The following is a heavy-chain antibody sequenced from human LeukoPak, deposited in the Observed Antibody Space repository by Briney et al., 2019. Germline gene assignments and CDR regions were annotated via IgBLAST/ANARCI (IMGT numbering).Heavy chain of an antibody. CDR2: IYYSGST. Sequence: SETLSLTCTVSGGAISSYYWSWIRQPPGKGLECMGYIYYSGSTNYNPSLKSRVTISVDTSKNQFSLKLSSVTAADTAVYYYARHMVVRGVISYMDVWGRGTTVTVSS. D-gene: IGHD3-10*01. CDR3: ARHMVVRGVISYMDV. J-gene: IGHJ6*03. V-gene: IGHV4-59*01. CDR1: GGAISSYY.